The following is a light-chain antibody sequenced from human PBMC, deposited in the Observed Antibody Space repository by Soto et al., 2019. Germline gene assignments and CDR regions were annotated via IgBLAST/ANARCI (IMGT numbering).Light chain of an antibody. J-gene: IGKJ1*01. CDR2: AAS. V-gene: IGKV1-39*01. CDR1: QSISSY. Sequence: DIQMTQSPSSLSASVGDRVTITCRASQSISSYLNWYQQKPGKAPKLLIYAASSLQSGVPSRFSGSGSGTDYTLTISSLQPEDFATYYCQQSYNTPQTFGQGTRWIS. CDR3: QQSYNTPQT.